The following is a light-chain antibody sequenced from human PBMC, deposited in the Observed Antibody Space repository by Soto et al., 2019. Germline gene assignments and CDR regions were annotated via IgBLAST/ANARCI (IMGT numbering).Light chain of an antibody. J-gene: IGLJ1*01. V-gene: IGLV1-40*01. Sequence: QSVLTQPPSVSGDPGQMVTISCTGSSSSVGADYHVHWYQLLPGTAPKLLIYGNNNRPSGVPDRFSGSKSGTSASLAITGLQAEDEADYYCQSYDSSLSGFVFGTGTKLTVL. CDR1: SSSVGADYH. CDR3: QSYDSSLSGFV. CDR2: GNN.